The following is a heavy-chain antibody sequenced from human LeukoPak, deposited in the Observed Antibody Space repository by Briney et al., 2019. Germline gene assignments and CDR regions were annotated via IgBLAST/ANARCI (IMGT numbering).Heavy chain of an antibody. CDR2: INTNTGNP. CDR1: GYTFTSYA. CDR3: ASEYSSGLQGDLFFDY. V-gene: IGHV7-4-1*02. D-gene: IGHD6-19*01. Sequence: ASVKVSCKASGYTFTSYAMNWVRQAPGQGLEWMGWINTNTGNPTYAQGFTGRFVFSLDTSVSTAYLQISSLKAEDTAVYYCASEYSSGLQGDLFFDYWGQGTLVTVSS. J-gene: IGHJ4*02.